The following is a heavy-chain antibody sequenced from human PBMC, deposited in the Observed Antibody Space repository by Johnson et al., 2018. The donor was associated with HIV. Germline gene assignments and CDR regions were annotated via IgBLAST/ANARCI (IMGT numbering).Heavy chain of an antibody. CDR3: ARVSSMIVVLITAGGCDI. Sequence: QLVESGGGVVQPGRSMRLSCAASGFTFSSYAMHWVRQAPGKGLEWVAVISYDGSNKYYADSVKGRFTISRDNSKNTLYLQMNSLRAEDTAGYYCARVSSMIVVLITAGGCDIWGQGTMVTVSS. CDR1: GFTFSSYA. J-gene: IGHJ3*02. D-gene: IGHD3-22*01. CDR2: ISYDGSNK. V-gene: IGHV3-30-3*01.